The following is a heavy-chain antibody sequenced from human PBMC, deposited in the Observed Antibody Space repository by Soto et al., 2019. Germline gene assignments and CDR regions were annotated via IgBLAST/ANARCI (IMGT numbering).Heavy chain of an antibody. CDR3: ARGLPNRPYSSSWYRGGYYFDY. V-gene: IGHV4-34*01. J-gene: IGHJ4*02. CDR1: GGSFSGYY. CDR2: INHSGST. D-gene: IGHD6-13*01. Sequence: ASETLSLTCAVYGGSFSGYYWSWIRQPPGKGLEWIGEINHSGSTNYNPSLKSRVTISVDTSKNQFSLKLSSVTAADTAVYYCARGLPNRPYSSSWYRGGYYFDYWGQGTLVTVSS.